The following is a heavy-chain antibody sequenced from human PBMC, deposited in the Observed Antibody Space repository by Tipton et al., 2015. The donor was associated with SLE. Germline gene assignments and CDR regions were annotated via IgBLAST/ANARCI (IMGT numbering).Heavy chain of an antibody. CDR1: GGSISSGSYY. Sequence: LRLSCTVSGGSISSGSYYWSWIRQPAGKGLEWIGYIYTSGSTNYNPSLKSRVTISVDTSKNQFSLKLSSVTAADTAVYYCAREERRGAARAIDYWGQGTLVTVSS. CDR3: AREERRGAARAIDY. V-gene: IGHV4-61*09. J-gene: IGHJ4*02. D-gene: IGHD6-6*01. CDR2: IYTSGST.